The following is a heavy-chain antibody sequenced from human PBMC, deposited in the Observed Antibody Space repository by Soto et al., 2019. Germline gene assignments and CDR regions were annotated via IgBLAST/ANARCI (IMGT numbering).Heavy chain of an antibody. Sequence: PVGSLRLSCAASGFTFSSYAMHWVRQAPGKGLEWVAVISYDGSNKYYADSVKGRFTISRDNSKNTLYLQMNSLRAEDTAVYYCATLDYDILTGPFDYWGQGTLVTVSS. V-gene: IGHV3-30-3*01. J-gene: IGHJ4*02. D-gene: IGHD3-9*01. CDR3: ATLDYDILTGPFDY. CDR1: GFTFSSYA. CDR2: ISYDGSNK.